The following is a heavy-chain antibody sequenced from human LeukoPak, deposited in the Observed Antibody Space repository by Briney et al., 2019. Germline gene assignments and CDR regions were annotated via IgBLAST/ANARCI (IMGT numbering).Heavy chain of an antibody. CDR3: ARHLYSSGPSPPMWFDP. Sequence: GESLRISCKGSGYSFTSYWISWVRQMPGKGLEWMGRIDPSDSYTNYSPSFQGHVTISADKSISTAYLQWRSLKASDTAMYYCARHLYSSGPSPPMWFDPWGQGTLVTVSS. V-gene: IGHV5-10-1*01. CDR1: GYSFTSYW. CDR2: IDPSDSYT. J-gene: IGHJ5*02. D-gene: IGHD6-19*01.